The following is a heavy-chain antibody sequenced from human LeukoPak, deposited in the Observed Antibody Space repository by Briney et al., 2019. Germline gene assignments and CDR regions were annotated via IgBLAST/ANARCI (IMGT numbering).Heavy chain of an antibody. CDR3: ARVFSYYYDSSGYLN. D-gene: IGHD3-22*01. J-gene: IGHJ4*02. CDR2: ISSSGSTI. V-gene: IGHV3-48*03. CDR1: GFTFSSYE. Sequence: PGGSLRLSCAASGFTFSSYEMNWVRQAPGKGLEWVSYISSSGSTIYYADSVKGRFTISRDNAKNSLYLQMNSLRAEDTAVYYCARVFSYYYDSSGYLNRGQGTLVTVSS.